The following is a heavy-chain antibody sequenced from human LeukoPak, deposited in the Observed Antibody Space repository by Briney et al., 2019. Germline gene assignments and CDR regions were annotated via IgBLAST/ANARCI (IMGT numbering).Heavy chain of an antibody. CDR2: INHSGST. J-gene: IGHJ5*02. D-gene: IGHD2-8*01. CDR3: ARRDRTRLLTYNWFDP. V-gene: IGHV4-34*01. CDR1: GFTFSSYE. Sequence: GSLRLSCAASGFTFSSYEMNWVRQPPGKGLEWIGEINHSGSTNYNLSLKSRVTISVDTSKNQFSLKLSSVTAADTAVYYCARRDRTRLLTYNWFDPWGQGTLVTVSS.